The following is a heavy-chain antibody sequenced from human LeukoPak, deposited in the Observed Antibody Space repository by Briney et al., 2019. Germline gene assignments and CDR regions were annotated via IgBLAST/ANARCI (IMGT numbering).Heavy chain of an antibody. J-gene: IGHJ4*02. Sequence: ASVKVSCKASGYTFTSYYMHWVRQAPGQGLEWMGRINPNSGGTNYAQKFQGRVTMTRDTSISTAYMELSRLRSDDTAVYYCARAGTVGAYCGGDCPFDYWGQGTLVTVSS. V-gene: IGHV1-2*06. CDR3: ARAGTVGAYCGGDCPFDY. CDR2: INPNSGGT. D-gene: IGHD2-21*02. CDR1: GYTFTSYY.